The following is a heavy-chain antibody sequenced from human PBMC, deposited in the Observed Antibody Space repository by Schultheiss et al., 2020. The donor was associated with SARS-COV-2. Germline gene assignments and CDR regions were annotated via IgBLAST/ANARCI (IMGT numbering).Heavy chain of an antibody. CDR1: GGSISSGYYW. D-gene: IGHD1-26*01. CDR2: IYWDDDK. J-gene: IGHJ4*02. CDR3: AHRQVVGATYDF. Sequence: TLSLTCTVSGGSISSGYYWGWIRQPPGKALEWLALIYWDDDKRYSPSLQSRLTITKDTSKNQVVLTMTNLGPVDTATYYCAHRQVVGATYDFWGQGTLVTVSS. V-gene: IGHV2-5*02.